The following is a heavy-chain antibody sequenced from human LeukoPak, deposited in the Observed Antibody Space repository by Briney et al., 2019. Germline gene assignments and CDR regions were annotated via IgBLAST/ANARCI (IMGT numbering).Heavy chain of an antibody. CDR1: GFTFSSYG. J-gene: IGHJ4*02. CDR3: ARSRCSGGSCYGLDY. Sequence: PGGSLRLSCAASGFTFSSYGMSWVRQAPGKGLEWVSAISGSGGSTYYADSVKGRFTISRDNSKNTLYLQMNSLRAEDTAVYYCARSRCSGGSCYGLDYWGQGTLVTVSS. CDR2: ISGSGGST. V-gene: IGHV3-23*01. D-gene: IGHD2-15*01.